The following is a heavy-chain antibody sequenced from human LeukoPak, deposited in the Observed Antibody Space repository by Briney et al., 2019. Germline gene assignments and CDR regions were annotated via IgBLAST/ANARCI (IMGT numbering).Heavy chain of an antibody. J-gene: IGHJ4*02. D-gene: IGHD3-22*01. CDR2: INSGGGST. V-gene: IGHV1-46*03. CDR1: GYTFTNYY. Sequence: ASVKVSCKASGYTFTNYYVHWVRQAPGQGLEWMGIINSGGGSTSNAQKFQGRVTMTRDTSTGTVYMELSSLRSEDTAVYYCARGTYYHDSSDLDHWGQGTLVTVSS. CDR3: ARGTYYHDSSDLDH.